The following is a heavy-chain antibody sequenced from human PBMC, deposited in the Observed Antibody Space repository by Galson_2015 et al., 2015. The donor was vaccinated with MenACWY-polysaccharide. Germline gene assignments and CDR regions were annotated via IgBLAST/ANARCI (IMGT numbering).Heavy chain of an antibody. D-gene: IGHD2-15*01. V-gene: IGHV6-1*01. CDR1: GDSVSNNHVA. J-gene: IGHJ3*02. Sequence: CAISGDSVSNNHVAWNWIRQSPSRGLEWLGRTYRGSNQYAASMRGRIAINSDTSRNQFSLQLSSVTPEDTGLYYCARGAYSSFDIWGQGTMVTVSS. CDR3: ARGAYSSFDI. CDR2: TYRGSN.